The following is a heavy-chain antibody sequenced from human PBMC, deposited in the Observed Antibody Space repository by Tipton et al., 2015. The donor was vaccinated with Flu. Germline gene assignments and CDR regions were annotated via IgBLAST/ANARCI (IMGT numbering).Heavy chain of an antibody. Sequence: TLSLTCTVSGGSISSSSYYWGWIRQPPGKGLEWIGSIYYSGSTYYNPSLKSRVTISVDTSKNQFSLKLSSVTAADTAVYYCARLQSIAAAGTLREGAYYYGMDAWGQGTTVTVSS. J-gene: IGHJ6*02. V-gene: IGHV4-39*01. D-gene: IGHD6-13*01. CDR2: IYYSGST. CDR3: ARLQSIAAAGTLREGAYYYGMDA. CDR1: GGSISSSSYY.